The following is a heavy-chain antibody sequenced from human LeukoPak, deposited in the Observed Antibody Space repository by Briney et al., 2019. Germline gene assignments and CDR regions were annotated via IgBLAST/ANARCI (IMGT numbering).Heavy chain of an antibody. CDR1: GFTFSSYG. J-gene: IGHJ4*02. Sequence: GGSLRLSCAASGFTFSSYGMSWVRQAPGKGLEWVSSISISTDSIYYADSVKGRFTISRDNAKNSLYLQMNSLRVEDTALYYCARERYHGSGAPRFDYWGQGTLVTVSS. V-gene: IGHV3-21*01. D-gene: IGHD3-10*01. CDR3: ARERYHGSGAPRFDY. CDR2: ISISTDSI.